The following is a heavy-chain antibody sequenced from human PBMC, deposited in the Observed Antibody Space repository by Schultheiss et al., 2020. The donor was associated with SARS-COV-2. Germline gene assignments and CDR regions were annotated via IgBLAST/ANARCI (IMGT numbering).Heavy chain of an antibody. V-gene: IGHV5-51*01. CDR3: ARLGSGSHYNVLDY. CDR1: GYSFTTYW. Sequence: GESLKISCKASGYSFTTYWIGWVRQMPGKGLEWMGIIYPGDSETRYSPSFQGQVTISADKSINTAYLQWSSLKASDTAMYYCARLGSGSHYNVLDYWGQGTLVTVSS. D-gene: IGHD3-10*01. CDR2: IYPGDSET. J-gene: IGHJ4*02.